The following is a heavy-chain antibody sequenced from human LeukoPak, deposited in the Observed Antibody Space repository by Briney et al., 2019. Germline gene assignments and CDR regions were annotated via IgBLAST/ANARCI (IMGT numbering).Heavy chain of an antibody. D-gene: IGHD2-15*01. V-gene: IGHV2-5*02. CDR2: IYWDDDE. J-gene: IGHJ4*02. Sequence: SGPTLVNPTQTLTLTCTFSGFSLSTSGVGVGWIRQPPGKALERLALIYWDDDERYSPSLKSRLTITKDTSKNQVVFTMTNMDPVDTATYYCARSRRIPYCSGGSCYHFDYWGQGTLVTVSS. CDR1: GFSLSTSGVG. CDR3: ARSRRIPYCSGGSCYHFDY.